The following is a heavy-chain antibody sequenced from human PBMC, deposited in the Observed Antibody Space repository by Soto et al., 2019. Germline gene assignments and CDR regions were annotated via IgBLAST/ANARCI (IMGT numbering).Heavy chain of an antibody. J-gene: IGHJ4*02. CDR2: IIPILGIA. CDR3: ARKGQRVPRFYY. CDR1: GGTFSSYT. Sequence: QVQLVQSGAEVKKPGSSVKVSCKASGGTFSSYTISWVRQAPGQGLEWMGRIIPILGIANYAQKFQGRVTITADKSTSTAYMDLSSLRSEDTAVYYGARKGQRVPRFYYWGQGTLVTVSS. V-gene: IGHV1-69*02. D-gene: IGHD6-6*01.